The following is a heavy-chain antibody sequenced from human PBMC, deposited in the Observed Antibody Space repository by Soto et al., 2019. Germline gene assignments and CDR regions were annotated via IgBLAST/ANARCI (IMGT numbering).Heavy chain of an antibody. CDR2: ISDDGASI. V-gene: IGHV3-48*03. CDR1: GFSFSSFA. CDR3: ARENSVQAWLHHFDH. Sequence: GGSLRLSCEASGFSFSSFAMNWVRQSPGRGLEWVSYISDDGASIYYADSLKGRFTISRDNAKNSLSLQMNNLRAEDTAVYYCARENSVQAWLHHFDHWGLGTLVTVSS. J-gene: IGHJ4*02. D-gene: IGHD5-18*01.